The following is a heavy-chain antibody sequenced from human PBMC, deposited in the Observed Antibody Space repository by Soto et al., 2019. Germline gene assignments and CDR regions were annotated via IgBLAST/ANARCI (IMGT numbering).Heavy chain of an antibody. CDR1: GGSISSSSYY. CDR3: ARRIAVAGMFYYSFYGMDV. V-gene: IGHV4-39*01. CDR2: IYYSGST. J-gene: IGHJ6*02. Sequence: SETLSLTCTVSGGSISSSSYYWGWIRQPPGKELEWIGSIYYSGSTYYNTSLKSRVTISVDTSKNQFSLKLSYVTAADTAVNNCARRIAVAGMFYYSFYGMDVWGQGTTVTVSS. D-gene: IGHD6-19*01.